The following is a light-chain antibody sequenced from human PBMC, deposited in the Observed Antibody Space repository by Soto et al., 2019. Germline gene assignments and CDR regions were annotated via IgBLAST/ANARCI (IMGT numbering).Light chain of an antibody. CDR2: ETS. CDR3: QQFGSVLLT. Sequence: DVQMTQSPSSLSASVGDRVTITCQASHDIGTYLNWYQHKPGKARKLLIFETSHLATGVPARFSGSGSATYFTFTITILQAEDFAAYCRQQFGSVLLTFGGGTHVEI. J-gene: IGKJ4*01. V-gene: IGKV1-33*01. CDR1: HDIGTY.